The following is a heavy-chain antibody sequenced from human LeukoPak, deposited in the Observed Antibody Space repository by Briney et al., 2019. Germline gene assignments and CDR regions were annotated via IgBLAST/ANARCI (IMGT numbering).Heavy chain of an antibody. V-gene: IGHV4-4*02. J-gene: IGHJ5*02. CDR2: IYHSGGT. CDR3: ARHVDTAMASRNWLDP. Sequence: PSGTLSLTCADSGGSISSSNWWSWVRQPPGRGLEWIGEIYHSGGTNYNPSLKSRVTISVDKSKNQFSLKLSSVTAADTAVYYCARHVDTAMASRNWLDPWGQGTLVTVSS. D-gene: IGHD5-18*01. CDR1: GGSISSSNW.